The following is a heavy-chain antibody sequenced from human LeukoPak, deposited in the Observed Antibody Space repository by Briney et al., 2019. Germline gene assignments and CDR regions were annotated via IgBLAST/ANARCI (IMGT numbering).Heavy chain of an antibody. CDR1: GYSISSGYY. CDR3: ARTYYGAFDY. V-gene: IGHV4-38-2*02. CDR2: IYHSGST. D-gene: IGHD3-3*01. Sequence: SETLSLTCTVSGYSISSGYYWGWIRQPPGKGLQWIGSIYHSGSTYYNPSLKSRVTISVDTSKNQFSLKLSSVTAADTAVYYCARTYYGAFDYWGQGTLVTVSS. J-gene: IGHJ4*02.